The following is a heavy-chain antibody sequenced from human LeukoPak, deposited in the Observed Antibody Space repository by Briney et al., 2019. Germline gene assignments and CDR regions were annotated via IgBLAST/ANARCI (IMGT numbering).Heavy chain of an antibody. CDR3: ARVDYISSSGDY. D-gene: IGHD6-6*01. J-gene: IGHJ4*02. CDR2: ISGSGGST. Sequence: PGGSLRLSCAASGFTFSAYSMDWVRQAPGKGLEWVSAISGSGGSTYYADSVKGRFTISRDNSKDTLYLQMNSLRVEDTAVYYCARVDYISSSGDYWGQGTLVTVSS. CDR1: GFTFSAYS. V-gene: IGHV3-23*01.